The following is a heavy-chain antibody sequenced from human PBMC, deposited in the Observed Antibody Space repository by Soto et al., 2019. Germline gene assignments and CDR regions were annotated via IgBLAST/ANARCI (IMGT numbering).Heavy chain of an antibody. J-gene: IGHJ4*02. CDR1: GFTFDNYA. CDR2: ISWGSVTF. V-gene: IGHV3-9*01. Sequence: EVQLVESGGGLVQPGRSLRLSCAASGFTFDNYAMHWVRQAPGKGVEWVSGISWGSVTFGYADSVKGRFTISTDNTNNSLYLQSTSLRAEDTAFSYGAKDHDEDFGYDLDYFDYWGQGTLVTVSS. CDR3: AKDHDEDFGYDLDYFDY. D-gene: IGHD5-12*01.